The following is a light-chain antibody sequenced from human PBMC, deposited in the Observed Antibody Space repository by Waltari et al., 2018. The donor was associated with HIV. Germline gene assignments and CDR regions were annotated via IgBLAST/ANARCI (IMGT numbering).Light chain of an antibody. J-gene: IGLJ2*01. CDR3: AAWDDSLNGHVV. Sequence: QSVLTQPPSASGTPGQRVTISCSGSSSNIGSNTVNWYQQLPGTAPKLLIYSNNHRPSGVPDRFSGSKSGTSASLAISGLQSEDDADYYCAAWDDSLNGHVVFGGGTKLTVL. CDR1: SSNIGSNT. CDR2: SNN. V-gene: IGLV1-44*01.